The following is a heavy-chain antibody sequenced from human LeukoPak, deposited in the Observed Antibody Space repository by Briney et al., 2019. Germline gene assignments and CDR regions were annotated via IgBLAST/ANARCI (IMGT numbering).Heavy chain of an antibody. Sequence: GGSLRLSCAASGFTFSSYAMSWVRQAPGKGLEWVSGISWNSGSIGYADSVKGRFTISRDNAKNSLYLQMNSLRAEDTALYYCAKEMSRQLGIYYFDYWGQGTLVTVSS. CDR3: AKEMSRQLGIYYFDY. CDR1: GFTFSSYA. CDR2: ISWNSGSI. D-gene: IGHD5-18*01. V-gene: IGHV3-9*01. J-gene: IGHJ4*02.